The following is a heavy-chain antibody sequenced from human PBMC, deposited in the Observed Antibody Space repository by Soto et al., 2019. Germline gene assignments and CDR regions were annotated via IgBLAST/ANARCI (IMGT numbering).Heavy chain of an antibody. J-gene: IGHJ4*02. Sequence: EVQLLESGGGWVQPGGSLRLSCAASGFTFSTYALNWVRQAPGKGLEWVSGISGSGDSTYYADSVKGRFTVSRDNSKNTLYLQMNSLRAEDAAVFYCAKERSSGWSFDYWGQGTLVTVSS. D-gene: IGHD6-19*01. V-gene: IGHV3-23*01. CDR1: GFTFSTYA. CDR2: ISGSGDST. CDR3: AKERSSGWSFDY.